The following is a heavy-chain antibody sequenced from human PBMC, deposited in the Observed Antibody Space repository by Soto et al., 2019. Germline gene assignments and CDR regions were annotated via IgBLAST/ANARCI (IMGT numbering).Heavy chain of an antibody. J-gene: IGHJ6*02. V-gene: IGHV3-11*01. CDR3: ARDGRDDNGAEPRYYYYYGMDV. Sequence: GGSLRLSCAASEFTFSDYYMSWIRQAPGKGLEWVSYISGSGSTIYYADSVKGRFTISRDNAKKSLYLQMNSLRAEDTAVYCCARDGRDDNGAEPRYYYYYGMDVWGQGTTVTVSS. CDR2: ISGSGSTI. D-gene: IGHD4-17*01. CDR1: EFTFSDYY.